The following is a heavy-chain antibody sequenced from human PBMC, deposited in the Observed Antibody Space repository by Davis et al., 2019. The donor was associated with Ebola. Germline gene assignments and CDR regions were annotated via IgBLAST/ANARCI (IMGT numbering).Heavy chain of an antibody. CDR3: ARVGSIAVDGTSVYYYYGMDV. V-gene: IGHV4-34*01. CDR2: INHSGST. J-gene: IGHJ6*02. Sequence: GSLRLSCAVYGGSSSGYSWSWIRQPPGKGLEWIGEINHSGSTNYNPSLKSRVTISVDTSKNQFALKLSSVTAADTAVYYRARVGSIAVDGTSVYYYYGMDVWGQGTTVTVSS. D-gene: IGHD6-19*01. CDR1: GGSSSGYS.